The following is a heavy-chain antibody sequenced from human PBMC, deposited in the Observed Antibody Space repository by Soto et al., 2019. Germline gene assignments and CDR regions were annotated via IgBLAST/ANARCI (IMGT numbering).Heavy chain of an antibody. CDR1: GGSISNHY. Sequence: SETLSLTCTVSGGSISNHYWSWIRQNPGKGLEWIGYIYYNGNTNYNPPLKSRVTISVDTSKNQFSLKLSSVTAADTAVYYCARLIGYYYYYMDVWGKGTTVTV. CDR2: IYYNGNT. D-gene: IGHD2-15*01. CDR3: ARLIGYYYYYMDV. V-gene: IGHV4-59*08. J-gene: IGHJ6*03.